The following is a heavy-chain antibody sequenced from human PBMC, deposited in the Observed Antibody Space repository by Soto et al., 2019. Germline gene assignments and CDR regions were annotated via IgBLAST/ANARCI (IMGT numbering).Heavy chain of an antibody. CDR2: IYYSGST. Sequence: PSETLSLTCTVSGGSISSGGYYWSWIRQHPGKGLEWIGYIYYSGSTNYNPSLKSRVTISVDTSKNQFSLKLSSVTAADTAVYYCARVSYGSASLYYYYYGMDVWGQGTTVTVSS. J-gene: IGHJ6*02. D-gene: IGHD3-10*01. CDR3: ARVSYGSASLYYYYYGMDV. V-gene: IGHV4-61*08. CDR1: GGSISSGGYY.